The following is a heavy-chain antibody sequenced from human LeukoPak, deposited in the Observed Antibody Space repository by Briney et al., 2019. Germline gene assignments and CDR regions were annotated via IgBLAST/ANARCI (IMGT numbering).Heavy chain of an antibody. Sequence: ASVKVSCKASGYTFTGYYMHWVRQAPGQGLEWMGWINPNSGGTNYAQKFQGRVTMTRDTSISTAYMELSRLRSDDTAVYYCARVGSTVTTPDNWFDPWGQGTLVTVSS. V-gene: IGHV1-2*02. D-gene: IGHD4-17*01. J-gene: IGHJ5*02. CDR2: INPNSGGT. CDR3: ARVGSTVTTPDNWFDP. CDR1: GYTFTGYY.